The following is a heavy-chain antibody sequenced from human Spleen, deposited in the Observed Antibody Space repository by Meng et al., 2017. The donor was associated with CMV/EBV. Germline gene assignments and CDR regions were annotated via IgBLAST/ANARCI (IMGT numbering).Heavy chain of an antibody. CDR2: IYYSGST. CDR3: ARHLRGYSWPKSD. D-gene: IGHD1-26*01. CDR1: GGSISSSSYY. V-gene: IGHV4-39*01. Sequence: SETLSLTCTVSGGSISSSSYYWGWIRQPPGKGLEWIGSIYYSGSTYYNPSLRSRVAMSVDTSKNQFSLRLNSVTATDTAVYYCARHLRGYSWPKSDWGQGTLVTVSS. J-gene: IGHJ4*02.